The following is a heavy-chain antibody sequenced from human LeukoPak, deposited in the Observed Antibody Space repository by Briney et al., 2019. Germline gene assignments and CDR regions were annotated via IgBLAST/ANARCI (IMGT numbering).Heavy chain of an antibody. D-gene: IGHD6-13*01. CDR1: GYTFTGYY. CDR2: INPDSGGT. Sequence: GASLKVSCKASGYTFTGYYMHWVRQAPVQGLEWMGWINPDSGGTDYAQNFQGRVTMTRDTSISTAYMELSRLRSDDTAVYYCARPPQRAAAGLFDVFDIWGQGTMVTVSS. V-gene: IGHV1-2*02. CDR3: ARPPQRAAAGLFDVFDI. J-gene: IGHJ3*02.